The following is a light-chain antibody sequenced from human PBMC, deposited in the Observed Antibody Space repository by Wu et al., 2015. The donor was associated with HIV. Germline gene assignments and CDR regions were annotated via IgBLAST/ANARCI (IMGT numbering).Light chain of an antibody. Sequence: DIQMTQSPSSLSASVGDRVTLTCRASQNVGTYLNWYQHKSGKAPNLLIYATSNLQTGVPSRFSGSGSGTYFTLTICSLQPEDFATYYCQQTYSSPGSPFGQGTRLEI. V-gene: IGKV1-39*01. J-gene: IGKJ5*01. CDR2: ATS. CDR3: QQTYSSPGSP. CDR1: QNVGTY.